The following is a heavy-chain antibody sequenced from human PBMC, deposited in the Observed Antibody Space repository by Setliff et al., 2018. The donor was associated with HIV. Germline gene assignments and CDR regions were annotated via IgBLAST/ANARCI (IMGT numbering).Heavy chain of an antibody. J-gene: IGHJ6*03. Sequence: ASVKVSCKTSGGTFSNYAISWVRQAPGQGLEWMGGIIPMFGTANYAQKFQGRVTITTDASTSTAYMELSSLRSEDTAVYYCARGSIAAQKHYYYMNVCGKGTTVTVS. V-gene: IGHV1-69*05. CDR2: IIPMFGTA. CDR1: GGTFSNYA. D-gene: IGHD6-6*01. CDR3: ARGSIAAQKHYYYMNV.